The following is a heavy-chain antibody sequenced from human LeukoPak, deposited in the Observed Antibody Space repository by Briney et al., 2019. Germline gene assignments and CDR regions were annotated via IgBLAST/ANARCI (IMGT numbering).Heavy chain of an antibody. D-gene: IGHD3-3*01. V-gene: IGHV3-21*01. J-gene: IGHJ3*02. CDR2: ISSSSSYI. CDR3: ARARSGHAFDI. Sequence: GGSLRLSCAASGFTFSSYGMNWVRQAPGKGLEWVSSISSSSSYIYYADSVKGRFTISRDNAKNSLYLQMNSLRAEDTAVCYCARARSGHAFDIWGQGTMVTVSS. CDR1: GFTFSSYG.